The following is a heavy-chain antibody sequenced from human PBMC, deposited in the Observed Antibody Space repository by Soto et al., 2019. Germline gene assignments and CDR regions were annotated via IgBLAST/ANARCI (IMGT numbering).Heavy chain of an antibody. J-gene: IGHJ4*02. CDR1: WFTFGGYS. CDR3: VREDILGARSFDY. V-gene: IGHV3-48*02. Sequence: GSLRLSSAASWFTFGGYSMEWVRQAPGKGLEWISYISSLSSPRYYAESVEGRFIISRDNAKNSLYLQMNSLRDEDTAVYFCVREDILGARSFDYWGQGTRVTGSS. D-gene: IGHD1-26*01. CDR2: ISSLSSPR.